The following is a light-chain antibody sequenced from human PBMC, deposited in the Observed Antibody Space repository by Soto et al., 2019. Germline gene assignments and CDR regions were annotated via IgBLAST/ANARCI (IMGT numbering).Light chain of an antibody. V-gene: IGKV3-20*01. J-gene: IGKJ1*01. CDR2: RAF. Sequence: IVMTQSPATLSLSQGERATLSCRASLSVSSDLAWYRQKPGQAPRLLIYRAFTRATGIPARFSGSGFGTDFTLSISRLEPEDFAVYYCQQYGSSPTFAQGTKVDIK. CDR1: LSVSSD. CDR3: QQYGSSPT.